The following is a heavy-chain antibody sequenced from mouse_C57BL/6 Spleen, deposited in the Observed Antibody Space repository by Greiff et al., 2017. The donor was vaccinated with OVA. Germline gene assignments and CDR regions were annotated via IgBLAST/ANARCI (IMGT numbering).Heavy chain of an antibody. CDR1: GYSITSGYY. V-gene: IGHV3-6*01. J-gene: IGHJ2*01. CDR2: ISYDGSN. CDR3: ARALGYGYLYFDY. Sequence: EVKLVESGPGLVKPSQSLSLTCSVTGYSITSGYYWNWIRQFPGNKLEWMGYISYDGSNNYNPSLKNRISITRDTSKNQFFLKLNSVTTEDTATYYCARALGYGYLYFDYWGQGTTLTVSS. D-gene: IGHD2-2*01.